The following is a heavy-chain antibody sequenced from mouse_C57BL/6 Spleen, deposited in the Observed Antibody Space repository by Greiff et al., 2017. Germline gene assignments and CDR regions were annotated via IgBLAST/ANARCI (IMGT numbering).Heavy chain of an antibody. CDR3: AAIYYDYDDWFAY. J-gene: IGHJ3*01. Sequence: VKLQQPGAELVMPGASVKLSCKASGYTFTSYWMHWVKQRPGQGLEWIGEIDPSDSYTNYNQKFKGKSTLTVDKSSSTAYMQLSSLTSEDSAVXYCAAIYYDYDDWFAYWGQGTLVTVSA. CDR1: GYTFTSYW. V-gene: IGHV1-69*01. D-gene: IGHD2-4*01. CDR2: IDPSDSYT.